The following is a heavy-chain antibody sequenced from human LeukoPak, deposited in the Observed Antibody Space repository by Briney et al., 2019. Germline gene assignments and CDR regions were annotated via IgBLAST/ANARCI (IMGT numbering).Heavy chain of an antibody. CDR1: GYSISSGYY. D-gene: IGHD1-26*01. CDR2: IYHSGST. J-gene: IGHJ6*03. V-gene: IGHV4-38-2*01. CDR3: ASLVGATTYYYYMDV. Sequence: PSETLSLTCAVSGYSISSGYYWGRIRQPPGEGVEWIGSIYHSGSTYYNPSLKSRVTISLDTSKNQFSLKLSSVTAADTAVYHCASLVGATTYYYYMDVWGKGTTVTVSS.